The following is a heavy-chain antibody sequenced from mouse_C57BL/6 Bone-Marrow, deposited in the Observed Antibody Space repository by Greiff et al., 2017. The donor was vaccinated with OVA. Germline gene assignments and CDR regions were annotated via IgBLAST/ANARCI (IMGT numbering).Heavy chain of an antibody. V-gene: IGHV1-72*01. CDR2: IDPNSGGT. D-gene: IGHD2-3*01. CDR1: GYTFTSYW. Sequence: QVQLQQSGPELVKPGASVKISCKASGYTFTSYWMHWVKQRPGRGLEWIGRIDPNSGGTTYNEKFKSKATLTVDKPSSTAYMQLSSLTSEDSAVYYCARGGWLLRYYYAMDYWGQGTSVTVSS. CDR3: ARGGWLLRYYYAMDY. J-gene: IGHJ4*01.